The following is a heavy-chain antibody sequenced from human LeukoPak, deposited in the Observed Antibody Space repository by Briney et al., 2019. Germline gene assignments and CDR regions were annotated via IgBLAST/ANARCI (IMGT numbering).Heavy chain of an antibody. Sequence: GGSLRLSCAASGFTFSSYAMSWVRQAPGEGLEWVSAISGSGGSTYYADSVKGRFTISRDNSKNTLYLQMNSLRAEDTAVYYCAKLVVEYCSGGSCSYFDHWGQGTLVTVSS. D-gene: IGHD2-15*01. J-gene: IGHJ4*02. CDR2: ISGSGGST. V-gene: IGHV3-23*01. CDR1: GFTFSSYA. CDR3: AKLVVEYCSGGSCSYFDH.